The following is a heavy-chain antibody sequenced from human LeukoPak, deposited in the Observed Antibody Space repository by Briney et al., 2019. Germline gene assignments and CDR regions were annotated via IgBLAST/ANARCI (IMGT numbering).Heavy chain of an antibody. D-gene: IGHD5-18*01. CDR2: IYYSGST. J-gene: IGHJ5*02. CDR1: GGSISSYY. Sequence: PSETLSLTCTVSGGSISSYYWSWIRQPPGKGLEWIGYIYYSGSTNYNPSLKSRVTISLDTSKNQFSLKLSSVTAADTAVYYCARGLEGGYSYDRINWFDPWGQGTLVTVSS. V-gene: IGHV4-59*01. CDR3: ARGLEGGYSYDRINWFDP.